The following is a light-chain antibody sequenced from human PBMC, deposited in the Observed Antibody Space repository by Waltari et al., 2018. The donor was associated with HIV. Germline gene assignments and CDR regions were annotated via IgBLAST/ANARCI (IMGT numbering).Light chain of an antibody. CDR2: DAS. J-gene: IGKJ3*01. V-gene: IGKV1-33*01. CDR3: QQYHSQFS. CDR1: QDISYY. Sequence: DIQMTQSPSSLSASARDRVTITCQATQDISYYLNWYQQKPGEAPRLLIYDASRLRKGVPSKFSGGGSGTHFTLTISSLQPEDIAPYYCQQYHSQFSFGPGTKVDIK.